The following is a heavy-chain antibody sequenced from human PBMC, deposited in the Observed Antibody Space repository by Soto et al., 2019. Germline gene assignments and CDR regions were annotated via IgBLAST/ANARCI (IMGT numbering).Heavy chain of an antibody. CDR2: IYYSGST. CDR1: GGSISSYY. J-gene: IGHJ4*02. Sequence: SETLSLTCTVSGGSISSYYWSWIRQPPGKGLEWIGYIYYSGSTNYNPSLKSRVTISVDTSKNQFSLKLSSVTAADTAVYYCARHWFYGSIVVVPAAMLFDYWGQGTLVTVSS. CDR3: ARHWFYGSIVVVPAAMLFDY. D-gene: IGHD2-2*01. V-gene: IGHV4-59*08.